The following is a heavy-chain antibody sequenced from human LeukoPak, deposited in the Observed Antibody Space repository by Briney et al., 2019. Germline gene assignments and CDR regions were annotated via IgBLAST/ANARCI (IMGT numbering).Heavy chain of an antibody. CDR3: ARIGDSSGYYTTNFDY. D-gene: IGHD3-22*01. CDR1: GYSISSGYF. J-gene: IGHJ4*02. V-gene: IGHV4-38-2*02. CDR2: FYHSGIT. Sequence: SETLSLTCTVSGYSISSGYFWGWIRQPPGKGLEWIGSFYHSGITYYNPSLKSRVTISVDTSKNQFSLKLSSVTAADTAVYYCARIGDSSGYYTTNFDYWGQGTLVTVSS.